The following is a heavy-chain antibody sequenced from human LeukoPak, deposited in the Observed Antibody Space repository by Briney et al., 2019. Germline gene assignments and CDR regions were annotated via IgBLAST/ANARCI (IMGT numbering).Heavy chain of an antibody. V-gene: IGHV1-18*01. D-gene: IGHD3-22*01. Sequence: VASVTVSCKASGYTFTSYGISWVRQAPGQGLEWMGWISAYNGNTNYAQNLQGRVTITTDTSTSTAYMELRSLRSDDTAVYYCARDPRYYDSSGYYYSGNFDYWGQGTLVTVSS. CDR3: ARDPRYYDSSGYYYSGNFDY. CDR1: GYTFTSYG. CDR2: ISAYNGNT. J-gene: IGHJ4*02.